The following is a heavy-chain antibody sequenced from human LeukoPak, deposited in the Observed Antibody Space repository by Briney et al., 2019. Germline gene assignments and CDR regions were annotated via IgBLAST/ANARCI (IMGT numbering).Heavy chain of an antibody. D-gene: IGHD4-17*01. J-gene: IGHJ4*02. Sequence: GGSLRLSCAASGFTFSSYEMNWVRQAPGKGLEWVSYISSSGSTIYYADSVKSRFTISRDNAKNSLYLQMNSLRAEDTAVYYCARLSTVTTFDYWGQGTLVTVSS. V-gene: IGHV3-48*03. CDR2: ISSSGSTI. CDR1: GFTFSSYE. CDR3: ARLSTVTTFDY.